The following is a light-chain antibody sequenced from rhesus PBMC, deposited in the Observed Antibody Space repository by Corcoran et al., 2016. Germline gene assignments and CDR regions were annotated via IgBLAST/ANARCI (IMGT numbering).Light chain of an antibody. V-gene: IGKV1-74*01. CDR3: QQYSSRPFT. CDR2: KAS. Sequence: DIQMTQSPSSLSASVGDRVTITCRASDNVNDYLNWYQQKPGKAPKLLIYKASNLQSGVPSRFSGSGSGTDFTLTISSLQSEDFATYYCQQYSSRPFTFGPGTKLDIQ. CDR1: DNVNDY. J-gene: IGKJ3*01.